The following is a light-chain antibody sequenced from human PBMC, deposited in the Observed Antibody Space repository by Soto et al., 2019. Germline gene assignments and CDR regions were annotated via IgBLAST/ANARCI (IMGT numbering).Light chain of an antibody. CDR1: SSDIGVYNY. J-gene: IGLJ3*02. CDR3: TAFTTTNIWV. CDR2: EVS. V-gene: IGLV2-14*01. Sequence: QSALTQPASVSGSPGQSITISCTGTSSDIGVYNYVSWYQQHPGKAPKLVICEVSNRPSGVSSRLSGSKSGNTASLTISGLRDEDVADYYCTAFTTTNIWVFGGGTQLTVL.